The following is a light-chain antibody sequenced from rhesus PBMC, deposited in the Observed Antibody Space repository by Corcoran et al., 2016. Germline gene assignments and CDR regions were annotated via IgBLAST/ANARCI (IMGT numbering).Light chain of an antibody. CDR3: QHSYGTPRT. V-gene: IGKV1-74*01. CDR1: ENVNNY. J-gene: IGKJ1*01. CDR2: AAS. Sequence: DIQMTQSPSSLSASVGDRVTITCRASENVNNYLHWYQQNPGKAPKPLIYAASTLQRGVHSRFIGSGSGTDYTFTCCSLQPEDVATFYCQHSYGTPRTFGQGTKVEIK.